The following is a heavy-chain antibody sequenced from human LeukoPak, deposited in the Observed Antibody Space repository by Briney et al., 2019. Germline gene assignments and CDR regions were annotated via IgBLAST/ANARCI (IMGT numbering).Heavy chain of an antibody. J-gene: IGHJ4*02. CDR1: GYTFTSYH. CDR3: VREDAHTYYFDF. CDR2: IKSTGDTT. D-gene: IGHD2-2*01. V-gene: IGHV1-46*01. Sequence: ASVKVSCKTSGYTFTSYHMHWVRQAPGQGPEWVAIIKSTGDTTVYAQKFQGRVTVTRDTSTSTVYMDLSSLSSEDTAVYYCVREDAHTYYFDFWGPGTLVTVSS.